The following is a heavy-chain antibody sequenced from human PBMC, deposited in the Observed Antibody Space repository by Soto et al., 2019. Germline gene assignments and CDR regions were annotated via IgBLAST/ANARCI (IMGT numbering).Heavy chain of an antibody. CDR3: ARDMRYYDGSGFVEY. CDR2: ISAYTGDT. D-gene: IGHD3-22*01. CDR1: GYTFTSYG. Sequence: ASVKVSCKASGYTFTSYGSTWVRQAPGQGLEWMGWISAYTGDTNYAQKLQGRVTMTTDTSTSTAYMELRSLRSDDTAVYYCARDMRYYDGSGFVEYWGQGTPVTSPQ. V-gene: IGHV1-18*01. J-gene: IGHJ4*02.